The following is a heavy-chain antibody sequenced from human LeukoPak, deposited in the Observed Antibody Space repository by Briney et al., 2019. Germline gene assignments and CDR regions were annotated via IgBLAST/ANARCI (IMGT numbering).Heavy chain of an antibody. V-gene: IGHV3-7*04. CDR3: ARVRSENYYGMDD. Sequence: GGSLRLSCAASGFTFRSYWMSWVRQAPGKGLEWVTNIKQDASEIYYVDSVNGRFTISRDNAKNSLYLQMNSLRVEDTAVYYCARVRSENYYGMDDWGQGATVTVSS. CDR2: IKQDASEI. CDR1: GFTFRSYW. J-gene: IGHJ6*02. D-gene: IGHD3-3*01.